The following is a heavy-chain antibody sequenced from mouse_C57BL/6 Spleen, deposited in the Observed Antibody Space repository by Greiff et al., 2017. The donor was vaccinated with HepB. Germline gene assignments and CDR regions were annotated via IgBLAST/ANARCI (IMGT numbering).Heavy chain of an antibody. Sequence: QVQLKESGAELVRPGASVTLSCKASGYTFTDYEMHWVKQTPVHGLEWIGAIDPETGGTAYNQKFKGKAILTADKSSSTAYLELRSLSSEDSAVYYCRRFWGWGQGTLVTVSA. CDR3: RRFWG. CDR2: IDPETGGT. V-gene: IGHV1-15*01. CDR1: GYTFTDYE. J-gene: IGHJ3*01.